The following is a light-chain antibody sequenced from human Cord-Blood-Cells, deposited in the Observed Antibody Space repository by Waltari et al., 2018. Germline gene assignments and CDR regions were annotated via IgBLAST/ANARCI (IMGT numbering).Light chain of an antibody. V-gene: IGKV3-15*01. CDR3: QQYNNWWT. J-gene: IGKJ1*01. CDR1: QSVSTN. CDR2: GAS. Sequence: EIVMTHSPATLSVSPGERATLSCKTSQSVSTNLAWYEQKPGQAPRLLIDGASTRATSIPARFSGSGSGTEFNLTISSLQSEDFAVYYCQQYNNWWTFGQGTKVEIK.